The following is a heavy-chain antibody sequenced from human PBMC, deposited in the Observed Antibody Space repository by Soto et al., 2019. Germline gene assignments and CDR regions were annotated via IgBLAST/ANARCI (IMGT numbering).Heavy chain of an antibody. Sequence: QVQLQQCGAGLLKPSETLSLTCAVYGGSFSPYFWSWIRQPPGKGLEWIGEINHSGSTNYNPSLTRRATLSVDTSKNQVYRKRTSVTAADTAFYYCARLASVWDYYYFDFWGRGTPVTVSS. CDR3: ARLASVWDYYYFDF. CDR2: INHSGST. D-gene: IGHD6-19*01. V-gene: IGHV4-34*01. J-gene: IGHJ2*01. CDR1: GGSFSPYF.